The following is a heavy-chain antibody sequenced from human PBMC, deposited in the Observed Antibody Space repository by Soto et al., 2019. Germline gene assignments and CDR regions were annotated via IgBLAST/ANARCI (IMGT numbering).Heavy chain of an antibody. Sequence: QVQLVQSGAEVKKPGSSVKVSCKASGGTFSGYAISWVRQAPGQGLEWMGAIIPMFGTSNYAQKFQGRVTITADESTSTAYMELSSLRSEDTAVYYCARGSCSSTSCYKEYYFDLWGQGTLVTVSS. V-gene: IGHV1-69*01. D-gene: IGHD2-2*02. J-gene: IGHJ4*02. CDR3: ARGSCSSTSCYKEYYFDL. CDR2: IIPMFGTS. CDR1: GGTFSGYA.